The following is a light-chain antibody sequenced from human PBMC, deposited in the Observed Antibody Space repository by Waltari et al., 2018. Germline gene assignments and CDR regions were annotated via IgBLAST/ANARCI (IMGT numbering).Light chain of an antibody. CDR3: QKYDFLPAT. CDR1: QGVGKY. CDR2: HAS. V-gene: IGKV3-20*01. Sequence: EIVLTQSPGTLSLSPGERATLSCRASQGVGKYLAWYQQRPGQAPRLLLYHASIRATGIPDRFSGSGSGTDFSLTISRLEPEDFAVYYCQKYDFLPATFGQGP. J-gene: IGKJ1*01.